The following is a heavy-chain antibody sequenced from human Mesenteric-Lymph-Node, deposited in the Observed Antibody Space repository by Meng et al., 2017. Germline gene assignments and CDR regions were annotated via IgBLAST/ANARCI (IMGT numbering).Heavy chain of an antibody. D-gene: IGHD2/OR15-2a*01. J-gene: IGHJ4*02. V-gene: IGHV4-34*01. Sequence: QSQPQQGGAGLLKPSETLSLTCAVYGGSFSGYYWSWIRQPPGKGLEWIGEINHSGSTNYNPSLKSRVTISVDTSKNQFSLKLSSVTAADTAVYYCARGFLSFVRVFDYWGQGTLVTVSS. CDR3: ARGFLSFVRVFDY. CDR2: INHSGST. CDR1: GGSFSGYY.